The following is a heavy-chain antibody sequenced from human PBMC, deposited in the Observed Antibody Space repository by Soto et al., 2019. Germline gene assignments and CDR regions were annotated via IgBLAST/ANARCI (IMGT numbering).Heavy chain of an antibody. CDR1: VFTFNSYA. CDR3: AKTLLMIIPGIFWVAS. V-gene: IGHV3-23*01. CDR2: ISASGDST. D-gene: IGHD3-16*01. J-gene: IGHJ5*02. Sequence: VWSLRLSCASSVFTFNSYAMSCVRQAPGKWLEWVSAISASGDSTYYADAVKGRFTISRDNSKNTLYLEMNSLRAEDTALYYCAKTLLMIIPGIFWVASWGQGTLLTGSS.